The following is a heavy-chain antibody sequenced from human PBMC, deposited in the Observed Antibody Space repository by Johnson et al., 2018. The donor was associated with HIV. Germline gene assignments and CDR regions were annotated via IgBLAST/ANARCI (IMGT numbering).Heavy chain of an antibody. J-gene: IGHJ3*02. D-gene: IGHD5-24*01. CDR3: AKDIYGYDAFDI. CDR1: GLIFSRSW. V-gene: IGHV3-23*04. CDR2: ISGSGAST. Sequence: VQLVESGGGLVQPGGSLRLSCATSGLIFSRSWMHWVRQAPGKGLEWVSAISGSGASTYYADSLKGRCTISRDNSKNTLYLQMNRLRAEDTALYYCAKDIYGYDAFDIWGQGTMVTVSS.